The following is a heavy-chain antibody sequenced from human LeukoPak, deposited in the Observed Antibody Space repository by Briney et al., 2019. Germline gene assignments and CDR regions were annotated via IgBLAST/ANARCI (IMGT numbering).Heavy chain of an antibody. Sequence: GGSLRLSCGASGFTFRTYAVSWVRQAPGKGLEWVSTISVGGTSTFYADSVKGRFTISRDNSKNMVYLQMNSLRADDTAVYYCAKDGTSSFYYYYYMDVWGKGTTVTVSS. D-gene: IGHD6-6*01. J-gene: IGHJ6*03. CDR3: AKDGTSSFYYYYYMDV. CDR1: GFTFRTYA. CDR2: ISVGGTST. V-gene: IGHV3-23*01.